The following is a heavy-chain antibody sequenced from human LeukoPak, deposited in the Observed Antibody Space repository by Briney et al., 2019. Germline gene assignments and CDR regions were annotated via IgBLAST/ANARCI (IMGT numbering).Heavy chain of an antibody. CDR3: ARGQDTTGFFNY. J-gene: IGHJ4*02. D-gene: IGHD3-22*01. CDR2: INTDTGKP. Sequence: ASVTVSCKASGYSFSSNAINWVRQAPAQGLEWMGWINTDTGKPTYAQGFTGRFVFSFDASVSTAYLQISSLKSEDTAVYYCARGQDTTGFFNYWGQGTLVTVSS. V-gene: IGHV7-4-1*02. CDR1: GYSFSSNA.